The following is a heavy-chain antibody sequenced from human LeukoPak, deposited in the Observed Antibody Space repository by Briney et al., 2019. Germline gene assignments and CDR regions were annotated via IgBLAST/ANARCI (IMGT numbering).Heavy chain of an antibody. V-gene: IGHV4-34*01. CDR3: ARGGETTNYYYYYMDV. J-gene: IGHJ6*03. CDR1: GRSFSGYY. Sequence: SETLSLTCAVYGRSFSGYYWSWIRQPPGKGLEWIGEINHSGSTNYNPSLKSRVTISVDTSKNQFSLKLSSVTAADTAVYYCARGGETTNYYYYYMDVWGKGTTVTVSS. D-gene: IGHD1-14*01. CDR2: INHSGST.